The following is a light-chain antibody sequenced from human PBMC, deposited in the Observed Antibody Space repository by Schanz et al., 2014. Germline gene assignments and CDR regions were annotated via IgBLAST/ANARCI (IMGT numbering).Light chain of an antibody. CDR2: GPS. J-gene: IGKJ2*01. CDR1: QSVSSS. V-gene: IGKV3D-15*01. Sequence: EIVMTQSPATLSVSPGERATLSCRASQSVSSSLAWYQHKPGQAPRLLIYGPSTRAAGIPARFSGSGSGTEFTLTISSLQSEDFATYYCQQANSFPYTFGQGTKLEIK. CDR3: QQANSFPYT.